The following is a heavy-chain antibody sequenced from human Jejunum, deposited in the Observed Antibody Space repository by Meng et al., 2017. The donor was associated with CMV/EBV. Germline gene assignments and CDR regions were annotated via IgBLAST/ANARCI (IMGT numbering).Heavy chain of an antibody. V-gene: IGHV4-4*07. J-gene: IGHJ4*02. D-gene: IGHD3-16*01. Sequence: QVRLQESSPGLVKPSDSLSPTCIVSGASIKNYNWNWVRQPAGQGLEWIGLIQVIGHTVYNPSLKSRVTVSLDASKSQFSLTLNSVTAADTATYYCAGSRPGGGACDYWGQGILVTVSS. CDR1: GASIKNYN. CDR3: AGSRPGGGACDY. CDR2: IQVIGHT.